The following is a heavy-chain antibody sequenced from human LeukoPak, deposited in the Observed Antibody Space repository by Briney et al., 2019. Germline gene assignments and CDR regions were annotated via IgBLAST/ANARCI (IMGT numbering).Heavy chain of an antibody. CDR1: GGSVSSGSYY. V-gene: IGHV4-61*01. Sequence: PSETLSLTCTVSGGSVSSGSYYWSWIRQPPGKGLEWIGYIYYSGSTNYNPSLKSRVTISVDTSKNQFSLELSSVTAADTAVYYCARSSGLRILTGIDYWGQGTLVTVAS. J-gene: IGHJ4*02. D-gene: IGHD3-9*01. CDR2: IYYSGST. CDR3: ARSSGLRILTGIDY.